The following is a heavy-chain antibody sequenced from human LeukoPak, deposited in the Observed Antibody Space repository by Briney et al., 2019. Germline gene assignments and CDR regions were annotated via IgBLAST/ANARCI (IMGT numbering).Heavy chain of an antibody. CDR1: GGSISSYY. Sequence: PSETLSLTCTVSGGSISSYYWSWIRQPPGKGLEWIGYIYYTGSTNYNPSLKSRVTISVDTSKHQFSLKLSSVTAADTAVYYCARAFSSGWYPYSIGGLWFDYWGQGTLVTVSS. V-gene: IGHV4-59*01. D-gene: IGHD6-19*01. CDR3: ARAFSSGWYPYSIGGLWFDY. CDR2: IYYTGST. J-gene: IGHJ4*02.